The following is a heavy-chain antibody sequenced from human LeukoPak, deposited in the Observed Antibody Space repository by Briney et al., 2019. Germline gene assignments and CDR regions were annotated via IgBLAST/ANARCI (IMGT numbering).Heavy chain of an antibody. D-gene: IGHD3-10*01. CDR3: ARVSVRGVNVENWFDP. CDR1: GYTFTSYD. CDR2: MNPNSGNT. V-gene: IGHV1-8*01. Sequence: ASVKVSCKASGYTFTSYDINWVRQATGQGLEWMGWMNPNSGNTGFAQKFQGRVTMTRNTSISTAYMELSSLRSEDTAVYYCARVSVRGVNVENWFDPWGQGTLVTVSS. J-gene: IGHJ5*02.